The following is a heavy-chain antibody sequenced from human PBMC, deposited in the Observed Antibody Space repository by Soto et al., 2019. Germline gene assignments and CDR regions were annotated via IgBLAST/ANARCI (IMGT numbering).Heavy chain of an antibody. CDR3: ARSSAPRNNWNYVGPEC. J-gene: IGHJ4*02. Sequence: ASVKVSCKASGYTFTSYGISWVRQAPGQGLEWMGWISAYNGNTNYAQKLQGRVTMTTDTSTSTAYMELRSLRSDDTAVYYCARSSAPRNNWNYVGPECWGKGTLVTVSS. V-gene: IGHV1-18*04. CDR1: GYTFTSYG. D-gene: IGHD1-7*01. CDR2: ISAYNGNT.